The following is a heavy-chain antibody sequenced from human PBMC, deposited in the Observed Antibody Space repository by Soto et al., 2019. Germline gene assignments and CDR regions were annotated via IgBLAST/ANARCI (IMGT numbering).Heavy chain of an antibody. CDR2: IYYSGST. D-gene: IGHD3-10*01. CDR3: ARWLARGYYYGMDV. Sequence: QVHLQESGPGLVKPSETLSLTCTVSGGSINSDYWSWIRQPPGKGLEWIGYIYYSGSTSYNPSLNSRVTISVYTSTNPYSLKFSSVTAADTAVYYCARWLARGYYYGMDVWGQGTTVTVSS. CDR1: GGSINSDY. J-gene: IGHJ6*02. V-gene: IGHV4-59*01.